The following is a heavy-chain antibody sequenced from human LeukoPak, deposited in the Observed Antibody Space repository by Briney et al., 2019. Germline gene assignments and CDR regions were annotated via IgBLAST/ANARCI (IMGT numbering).Heavy chain of an antibody. CDR2: IYSGGST. Sequence: GASLRLSCTASGFTVSSNYMSWVRKAPGNGPEWVSIIYSGGSTYYADSVKGRFTISRDNSKNTLYLQMNSLRAEDTAVYYCAREGMDTSLYYWGQGTLVTVSS. D-gene: IGHD5-24*01. J-gene: IGHJ4*02. CDR3: AREGMDTSLYY. CDR1: GFTVSSNY. V-gene: IGHV3-66*01.